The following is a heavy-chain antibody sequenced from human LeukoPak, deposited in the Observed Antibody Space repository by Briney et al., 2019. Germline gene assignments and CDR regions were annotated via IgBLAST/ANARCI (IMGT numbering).Heavy chain of an antibody. D-gene: IGHD5-12*01. V-gene: IGHV4-59*01. J-gene: IGHJ2*01. CDR1: GDSISSYY. CDR3: ARGRGYRGYDLDWYFDL. CDR2: IYYSGGT. Sequence: SETLSPICTVSGDSISSYYWSWIRQPPGKGLEWIGYIYYSGGTNFNPSLQSRVTMSVDTSKNHFSLRLSSVTAADTAVYYCARGRGYRGYDLDWYFDLWGRGTLVTVSS.